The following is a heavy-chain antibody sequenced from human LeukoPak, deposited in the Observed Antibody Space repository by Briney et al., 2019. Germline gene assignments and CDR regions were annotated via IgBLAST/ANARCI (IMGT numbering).Heavy chain of an antibody. CDR2: ISGRSSTT. J-gene: IGHJ5*02. D-gene: IGHD3-16*01. Sequence: GGSLRLSCAASGFTLSNYAMSWLRQAPGKGLEWVSDISGRSSTTHYADSVKGRFTLSRDNSKNTLYLQMNSLRAEDTALYYRAKDNRSYGYCSFDPWGQGTLVTVSS. CDR1: GFTLSNYA. V-gene: IGHV3-23*01. CDR3: AKDNRSYGYCSFDP.